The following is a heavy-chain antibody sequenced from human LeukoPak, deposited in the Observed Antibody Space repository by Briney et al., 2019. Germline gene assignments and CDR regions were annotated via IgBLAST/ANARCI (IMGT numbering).Heavy chain of an antibody. Sequence: LSLTCAVYGGSFSGYYWSWVRQAPGKGLEWVAVISYDGSNKYYADSVKGRFTISRDNSKNTLYLQMNSLRAEDTAVYYCANGVRYSSGWYGNFDYWGQGTLVTVSS. J-gene: IGHJ4*02. CDR1: GGSFSGYY. D-gene: IGHD6-19*01. V-gene: IGHV3-30*18. CDR3: ANGVRYSSGWYGNFDY. CDR2: ISYDGSNK.